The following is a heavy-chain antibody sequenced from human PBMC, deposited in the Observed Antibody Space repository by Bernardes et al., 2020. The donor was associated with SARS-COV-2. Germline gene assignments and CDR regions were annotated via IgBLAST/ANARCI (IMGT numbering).Heavy chain of an antibody. CDR3: AREAVTYYYDSSGYYYGRYFDY. Sequence: ASVKVSCKASGYTFTSYGISWVRQAPGQGLEWMGWISAYNGNTNYAQKLQGRVTMTTDTSTSTAYMELRSLRSDDTAVYYCAREAVTYYYDSSGYYYGRYFDYWGQGTLVTVSS. CDR2: ISAYNGNT. CDR1: GYTFTSYG. J-gene: IGHJ4*02. V-gene: IGHV1-18*01. D-gene: IGHD3-22*01.